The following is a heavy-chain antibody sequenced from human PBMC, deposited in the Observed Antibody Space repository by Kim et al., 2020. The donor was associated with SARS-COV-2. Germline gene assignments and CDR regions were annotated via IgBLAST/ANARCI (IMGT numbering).Heavy chain of an antibody. J-gene: IGHJ4*02. CDR2: YT. V-gene: IGHV3-11*06. CDR3: ARSGDGGGFDY. D-gene: IGHD2-21*02. Sequence: YTHYADSVKGRFNISRDNAKKSLYLQMDSLRVEDTAVYYCARSGDGGGFDYWGQGTLVTVSS.